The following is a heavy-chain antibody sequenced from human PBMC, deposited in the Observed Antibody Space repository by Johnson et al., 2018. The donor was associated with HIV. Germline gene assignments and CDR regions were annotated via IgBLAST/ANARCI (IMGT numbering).Heavy chain of an antibody. J-gene: IGHJ3*02. CDR2: ISYDGSNK. Sequence: QVQLVESGGGVVQPGRSLRLSCAASGFTFSSYAMHWVRQAPGKGLEWVAVISYDGSNKYYADSVKGRFTISRDNSKNTLYLQMNSLRAEDTAVYYCASDPSPSSYRAFDIWGQGTMVTVSS. D-gene: IGHD5-12*01. CDR1: GFTFSSYA. CDR3: ASDPSPSSYRAFDI. V-gene: IGHV3-30-3*01.